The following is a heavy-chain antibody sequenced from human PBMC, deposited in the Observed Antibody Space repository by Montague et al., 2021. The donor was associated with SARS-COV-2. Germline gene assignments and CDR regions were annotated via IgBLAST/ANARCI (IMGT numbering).Heavy chain of an antibody. CDR1: GFTFSSYW. D-gene: IGHD4-17*01. V-gene: IGHV3-7*03. CDR2: IKQDGSEE. Sequence: SLRLSCAASGFTFSSYWMSWVRQAPGKGLEWVANIKQDGSEEYYVDSVKGRFTISRDNAKNSLYLQMNSLRAEDTAVYYCARDRIKYGPYNWFDPWGQGTLVTVSS. CDR3: ARDRIKYGPYNWFDP. J-gene: IGHJ5*02.